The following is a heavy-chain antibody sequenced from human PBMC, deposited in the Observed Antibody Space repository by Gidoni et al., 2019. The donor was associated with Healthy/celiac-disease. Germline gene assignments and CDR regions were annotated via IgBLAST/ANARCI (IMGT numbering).Heavy chain of an antibody. V-gene: IGHV4-59*01. Sequence: LSVKSRVTISVDTSKNQFSLKLSSVTAADTAVYYCARSLYDSSGYYYDYWGQGTLVTVSS. CDR3: ARSLYDSSGYYYDY. J-gene: IGHJ4*02. D-gene: IGHD3-22*01.